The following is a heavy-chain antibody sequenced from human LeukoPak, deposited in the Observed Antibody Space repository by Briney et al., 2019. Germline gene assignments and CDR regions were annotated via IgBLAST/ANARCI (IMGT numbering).Heavy chain of an antibody. CDR1: GYTFTGYY. V-gene: IGHV1-2*02. Sequence: ASVKVSCKASGYTFTGYYMHWVRQAPGQGLEWMGWINPNSGGTNYAQKFQGRVTMTRDTSISTAYMELSRLRSDDTAVYYCASAVFAYDSSGRPDAFDIWGQGTMVTVSS. CDR3: ASAVFAYDSSGRPDAFDI. D-gene: IGHD3-22*01. J-gene: IGHJ3*02. CDR2: INPNSGGT.